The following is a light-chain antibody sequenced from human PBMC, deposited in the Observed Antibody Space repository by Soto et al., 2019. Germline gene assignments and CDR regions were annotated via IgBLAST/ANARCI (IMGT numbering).Light chain of an antibody. CDR3: QQYVSSSYT. J-gene: IGKJ2*01. Sequence: IVLTQSPGTLSLSPGERATLSCRASQTINGNYLAWYQQKPGQAPRLLIYDASSRATGIPERFSGSGSGTDFTLTISRREPEYFAVYSCQQYVSSSYTFGQLTQLEIK. CDR1: QTINGNY. CDR2: DAS. V-gene: IGKV3-20*01.